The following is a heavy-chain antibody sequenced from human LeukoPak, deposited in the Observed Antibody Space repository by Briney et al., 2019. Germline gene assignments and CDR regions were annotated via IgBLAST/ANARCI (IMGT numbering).Heavy chain of an antibody. D-gene: IGHD4-23*01. J-gene: IGHJ5*02. Sequence: SETLSLTCTVSGGSISSYYWSWVRQPPGKGLEWIGYIYYSGSTNYNPSLKSRVTISVDTSRNQFSLKLSSVTAADTAVYYCARENDGVNSLWFDPWGQGTLVTVSS. V-gene: IGHV4-59*01. CDR2: IYYSGST. CDR3: ARENDGVNSLWFDP. CDR1: GGSISSYY.